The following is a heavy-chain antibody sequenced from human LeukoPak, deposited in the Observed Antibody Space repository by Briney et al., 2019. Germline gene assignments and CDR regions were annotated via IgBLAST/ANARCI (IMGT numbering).Heavy chain of an antibody. D-gene: IGHD2-2*01. V-gene: IGHV4-30-2*01. CDR2: IYHSGST. CDR3: ARYCSSTSCFQSGGHYYGMDV. CDR1: GGSISSGGYS. Sequence: PSQTLSLTCAVSGGSISSGGYSWSWIRQPPGKGLEWIGYIYHSGSTYYNPSLKSRVTTSVDRSKNQFSLKLSSVTAADTAVYYCARYCSSTSCFQSGGHYYGMDVWGKGTTVTVSS. J-gene: IGHJ6*04.